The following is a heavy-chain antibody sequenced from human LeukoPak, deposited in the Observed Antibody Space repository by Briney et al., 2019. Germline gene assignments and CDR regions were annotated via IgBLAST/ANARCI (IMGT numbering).Heavy chain of an antibody. Sequence: PSETLSLTCSVSSGTINGHYWSWIRQPAGKGLEWIGRIYTSGSTNYNRSLKSRVTMSVDTSKNQFSLKLSSVTAADTAVYYCARDSSGYSDRPRWEYWGQGTLVTVSS. CDR2: IYTSGST. CDR3: ARDSSGYSDRPRWEY. D-gene: IGHD5-12*01. V-gene: IGHV4-4*07. J-gene: IGHJ4*02. CDR1: SGTINGHY.